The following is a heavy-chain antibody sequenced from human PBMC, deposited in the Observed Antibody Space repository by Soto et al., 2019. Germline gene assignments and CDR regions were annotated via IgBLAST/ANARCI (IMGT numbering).Heavy chain of an antibody. CDR3: AREKDSSGYYYSVFYYGMDV. Sequence: QVQLVQSGAEVKKPGSSVKVSCKASGGTFSSYTISWVRQAPGQGLEWMGRIIPILGIANYGQKFQGRVTITAEKSTSTAYMELSSLRSEDTAVYYCAREKDSSGYYYSVFYYGMDVWGQGTTVTVSS. CDR1: GGTFSSYT. V-gene: IGHV1-69*08. CDR2: IIPILGIA. D-gene: IGHD3-22*01. J-gene: IGHJ6*02.